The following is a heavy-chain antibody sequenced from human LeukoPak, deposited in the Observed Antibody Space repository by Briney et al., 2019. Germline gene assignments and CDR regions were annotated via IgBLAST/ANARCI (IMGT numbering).Heavy chain of an antibody. CDR1: GFTISGNY. V-gene: IGHV3-23*01. Sequence: TGGSLRLSCAASGFTISGNYMSWVRQAPGKGLEWVSAISGSGGSTYYADSVKGRFTISRDNSKNTLYLQMNSLRAEDTAVYYCAKTTAESFKPRSDYWGQGTLVTVSS. CDR3: AKTTAESFKPRSDY. D-gene: IGHD1-1*01. J-gene: IGHJ4*02. CDR2: ISGSGGST.